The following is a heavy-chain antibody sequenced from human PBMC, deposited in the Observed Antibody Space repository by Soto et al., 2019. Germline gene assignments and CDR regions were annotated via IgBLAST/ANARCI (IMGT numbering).Heavy chain of an antibody. CDR2: ISSGSSYI. CDR1: GFTFSSYS. V-gene: IGHV3-21*01. CDR3: ARDVVGGTYYDSSGYYPGAFDY. Sequence: GGSLRLSCAASGFTFSSYSMNWVRQAPGKGLEWVSSISSGSSYIYYADSVKGRLTISRDNAKNSLYLQMNSLRAEDTAVYYCARDVVGGTYYDSSGYYPGAFDYWGQGTLVTVSS. J-gene: IGHJ4*02. D-gene: IGHD3-22*01.